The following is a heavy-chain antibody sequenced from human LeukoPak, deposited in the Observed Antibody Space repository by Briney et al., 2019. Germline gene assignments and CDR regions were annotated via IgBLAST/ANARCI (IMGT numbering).Heavy chain of an antibody. D-gene: IGHD3-22*01. CDR1: GFTFSSYA. J-gene: IGHJ4*02. CDR2: ISYDGSNK. V-gene: IGHV3-30-3*01. CDR3: ARPKPYYYDSSGYYYFDY. Sequence: SGGSLRLSCAASGFTFSSYAMHWVRQAPGKGLEWVAVISYDGSNKYYADSVKGRFTISRDNSKNTLYLQMNSLRAEDTAVYYCARPKPYYYDSSGYYYFDYWGQGTLVTVSS.